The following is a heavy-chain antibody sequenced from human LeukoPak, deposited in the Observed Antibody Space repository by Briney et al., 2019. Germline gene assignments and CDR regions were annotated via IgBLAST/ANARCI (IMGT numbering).Heavy chain of an antibody. D-gene: IGHD4-17*01. J-gene: IGHJ4*02. Sequence: PSETLSLTCTVSSGSISTSIYYWGWIRQPPGKGLEWIGSVYYSGTTYYNPSLKRRVSISVDTSQNQLSLKLSSVTAADTAVYYCARLSTVTTGFDYWGQGTLVTVSS. CDR2: VYYSGTT. CDR1: SGSISTSIYY. V-gene: IGHV4-39*01. CDR3: ARLSTVTTGFDY.